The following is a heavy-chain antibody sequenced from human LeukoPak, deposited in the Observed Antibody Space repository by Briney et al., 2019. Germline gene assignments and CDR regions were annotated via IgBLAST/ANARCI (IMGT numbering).Heavy chain of an antibody. CDR3: AKDLTMIVVVSVDY. J-gene: IGHJ4*02. V-gene: IGHV3-23*01. Sequence: GGSLRLSCTASGFTFSSYAMSGVRQAPGKGLEWVSAISGSGGSTYYADSVKGRFTISRDNSKNTLYLQMNSLRAEDTAVYYCAKDLTMIVVVSVDYWGQGTLVTVSS. D-gene: IGHD3-22*01. CDR2: ISGSGGST. CDR1: GFTFSSYA.